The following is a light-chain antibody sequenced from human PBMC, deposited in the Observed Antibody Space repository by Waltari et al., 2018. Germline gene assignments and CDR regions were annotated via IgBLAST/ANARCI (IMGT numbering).Light chain of an antibody. CDR1: QSVLYSSNNKNY. V-gene: IGKV4-1*01. Sequence: DIVMTQSPDSLAVSLGERATINCKSSQSVLYSSNNKNYLAWYQQKPGQPPKLLIYWASTRESGVPDRFSGSGSGTDFTLTISSLQAEDVVVYYCQQYYSTPLTFGGGTKVEIK. CDR2: WAS. CDR3: QQYYSTPLT. J-gene: IGKJ4*01.